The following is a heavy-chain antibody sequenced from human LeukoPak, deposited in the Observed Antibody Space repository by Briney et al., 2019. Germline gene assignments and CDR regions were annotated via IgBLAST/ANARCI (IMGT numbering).Heavy chain of an antibody. J-gene: IGHJ4*02. V-gene: IGHV3-30-3*01. CDR3: ARDKSYGSGTAFDY. D-gene: IGHD3-10*01. CDR1: GFTFSSYA. Sequence: GGSLRLSCAASGFTFSSYAMHWVRQAPGKGLEWVAVISYDGSNKYYADSVKGRFTISRDNSKNTLYLQMNSLRAEDTAVYYCARDKSYGSGTAFDYWGQGTLVTVSS. CDR2: ISYDGSNK.